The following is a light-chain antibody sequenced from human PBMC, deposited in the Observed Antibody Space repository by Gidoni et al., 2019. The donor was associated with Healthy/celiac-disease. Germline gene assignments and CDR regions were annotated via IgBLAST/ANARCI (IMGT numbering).Light chain of an antibody. CDR1: QSVSSY. Sequence: EIVLTQSPATLSLSPGERATLSRRASQSVSSYLAWYQQKPGQAPRLLIYDASNRATGIPARFSGGGSATDFTLTISSLEPEDLAVYYCRQRSNWPPVAFGQGTKVEIK. J-gene: IGKJ1*01. V-gene: IGKV3-11*01. CDR2: DAS. CDR3: RQRSNWPPVA.